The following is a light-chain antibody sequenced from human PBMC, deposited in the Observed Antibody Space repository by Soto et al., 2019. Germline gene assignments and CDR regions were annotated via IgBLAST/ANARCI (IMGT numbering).Light chain of an antibody. Sequence: EIVLTQSPDTLSLSPGERATLSCRASQSVRSSLAWYQQKPGQAPRLLIYDASNRATGSPARLSGSGSGTDFTLTISSLEPEDFAIYYCQQRSNWPPEVTFGPGTNVDIK. J-gene: IGKJ3*01. CDR2: DAS. CDR3: QQRSNWPPEVT. CDR1: QSVRSS. V-gene: IGKV3-11*01.